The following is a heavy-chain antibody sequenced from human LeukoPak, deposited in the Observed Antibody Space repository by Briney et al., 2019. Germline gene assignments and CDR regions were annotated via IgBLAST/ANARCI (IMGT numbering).Heavy chain of an antibody. D-gene: IGHD5-24*01. J-gene: IGHJ4*02. CDR3: AKDETGDGHNAI. CDR2: IDRAGKIT. Sequence: QPGGSLRLSCAASGFTFSNFAMSWVRQAPGRGLEWVSLIDRAGKITYYAASVKGRFSISRDNSKNTLYLQMYSLRADDTAVYYCAKDETGDGHNAIWGQGTRVTVSS. CDR1: GFTFSNFA. V-gene: IGHV3-23*03.